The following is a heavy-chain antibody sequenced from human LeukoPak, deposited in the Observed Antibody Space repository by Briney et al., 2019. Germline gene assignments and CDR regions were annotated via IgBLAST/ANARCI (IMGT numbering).Heavy chain of an antibody. V-gene: IGHV1-2*02. CDR2: INPNSGGT. Sequence: ASVKVSCKTSGYTFTGYYMQWVRQAPGHGLEWMGWINPNSGGTSYAQKFQGRVTTTRDTSITTAYMELISLTSDDTAVYYCARQADRRWYPDHWGQGTLVTVSS. CDR3: ARQADRRWYPDH. CDR1: GYTFTGYY. J-gene: IGHJ4*02. D-gene: IGHD6-13*01.